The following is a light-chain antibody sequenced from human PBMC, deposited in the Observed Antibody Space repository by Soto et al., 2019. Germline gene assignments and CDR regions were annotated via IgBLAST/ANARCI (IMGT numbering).Light chain of an antibody. CDR1: SSSKW. V-gene: IGKV1-5*01. J-gene: IGKJ2*01. CDR3: QHTTDFT. Sequence: DIQMTQSPSTLAASVGDTVTMTCRSSSKWLAWYQKKPGKAPKLLIYDVSNLERGVPPRVSGSTSGAESTITITGLQPDDLGTYYCQHTTDFTFGQGTKVEIK. CDR2: DVS.